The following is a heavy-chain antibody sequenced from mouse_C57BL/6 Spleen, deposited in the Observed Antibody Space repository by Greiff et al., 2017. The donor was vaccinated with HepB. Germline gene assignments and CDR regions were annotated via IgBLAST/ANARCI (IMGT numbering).Heavy chain of an antibody. J-gene: IGHJ4*01. Sequence: EVQLVESGGGLVQSGRSLRLSCATSGFTFSDFYMEWVRQAPGKGLEWIAASRNKANDYTTEYSASVKGRFIVSRDTSQSILYLQMNALRAEDTAIYYCARDEYTYAMDYWGQGTSVTVSS. CDR1: GFTFSDFY. CDR2: SRNKANDYTT. CDR3: ARDEYTYAMDY. V-gene: IGHV7-1*01. D-gene: IGHD1-3*01.